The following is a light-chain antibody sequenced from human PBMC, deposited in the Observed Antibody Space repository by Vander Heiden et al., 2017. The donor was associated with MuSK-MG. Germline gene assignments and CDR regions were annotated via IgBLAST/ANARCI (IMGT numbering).Light chain of an antibody. CDR2: DAS. Sequence: EIVLTQSPATLSLSPGERATLSCRASQSVSSYLAWYQQKPGQAPRLLIYDASNRATGIKARFSGSGYGTDFTLTISSREPEDFAVYYCQQRNKGHLGFTFGHGTKVDI. J-gene: IGKJ3*01. CDR3: QQRNKGHLGFT. V-gene: IGKV3-11*01. CDR1: QSVSSY.